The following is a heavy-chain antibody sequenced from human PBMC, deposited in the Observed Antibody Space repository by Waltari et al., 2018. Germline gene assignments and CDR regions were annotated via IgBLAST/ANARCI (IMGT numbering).Heavy chain of an antibody. V-gene: IGHV3-9*01. CDR3: RKDLTPGGMDV. J-gene: IGHJ6*03. CDR1: GFMFDGYA. CDR2: IDWRSGRI. D-gene: IGHD3-10*01. Sequence: EVQLMESGGDLVQPGRSLRLSCAASGFMFDGYAVHWVRQGPGKGLEWVSAIDWRSGRIDYADSVKGRFTLSRDNTKNSLYLQMNSLRPEDTALYYCRKDLTPGGMDVWGKGTMVTVSS.